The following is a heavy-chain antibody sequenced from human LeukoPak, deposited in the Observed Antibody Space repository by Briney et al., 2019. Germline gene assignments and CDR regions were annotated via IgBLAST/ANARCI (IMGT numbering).Heavy chain of an antibody. CDR1: GYTFTSYG. Sequence: ASVKVSCKASGYTFTSYGISWVRQAPGQGLEWMGWISGYNGNTNYAQKLQGRVTLTLDTSTTTAHMDLRSLRSDDTAVYYCARDYYDSSGYPNWFDPWGQGTLVTVSS. J-gene: IGHJ5*02. V-gene: IGHV1-18*01. CDR3: ARDYYDSSGYPNWFDP. D-gene: IGHD3-22*01. CDR2: ISGYNGNT.